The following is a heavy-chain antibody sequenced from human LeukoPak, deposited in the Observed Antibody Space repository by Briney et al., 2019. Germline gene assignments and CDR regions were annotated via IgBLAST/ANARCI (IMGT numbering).Heavy chain of an antibody. J-gene: IGHJ6*03. V-gene: IGHV4-4*07. CDR2: IYTSGST. CDR1: GGSISSYY. CDR3: ARVGYYYGSGSINYYYYMDV. D-gene: IGHD3-10*01. Sequence: PSETLSLTCTVSGGSISSYYWSWIRQPAGKGLEWIGRIYTSGSTNYNPSLKSRVTMSVDTSKNQFSLKLSSVTAADTAVYYCARVGYYYGSGSINYYYYMDVWGKGTTVTVSS.